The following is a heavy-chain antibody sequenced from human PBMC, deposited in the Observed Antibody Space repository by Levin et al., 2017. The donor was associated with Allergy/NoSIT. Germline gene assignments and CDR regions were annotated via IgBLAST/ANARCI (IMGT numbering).Heavy chain of an antibody. J-gene: IGHJ5*02. CDR1: GGTFSTYA. V-gene: IGHV1-69*13. Sequence: SVKVSCKASGGTFSTYAINWVRQAPGQGLEWMGGIIPIFGTPNYAQKFQGRVTITADESTSTAYMELNSLRSKDTAVYYCPIRTTIAPAGTWLNWFDPWGQGTLVTVSS. D-gene: IGHD6-13*01. CDR3: PIRTTIAPAGTWLNWFDP. CDR2: IIPIFGTP.